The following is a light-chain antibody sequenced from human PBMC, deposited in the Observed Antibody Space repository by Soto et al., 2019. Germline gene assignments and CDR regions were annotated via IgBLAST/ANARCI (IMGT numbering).Light chain of an antibody. J-gene: IGKJ3*01. Sequence: EIVLTQAPATLSLSPGERATLSCRASQSVSSYLAWYQQKPGQAPRLLIYDASNRATGIPARFSGSGSGTDFTLTISSLEPEDFAVYYCQQGDAFGPRTKVDIK. CDR2: DAS. V-gene: IGKV3-11*01. CDR1: QSVSSY. CDR3: QQGDA.